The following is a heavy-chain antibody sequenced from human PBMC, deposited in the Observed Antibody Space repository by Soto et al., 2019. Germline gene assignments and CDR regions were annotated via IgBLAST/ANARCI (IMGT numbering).Heavy chain of an antibody. Sequence: ASETLSLTXTVSGGSVRTIDYYWMWLRQPPGKGLEWIGYVYYTGSTNYNPSLKSRVTISVDRSKNQFSLKLTSANAADTAVYYCARGRTVRNYADDSSDYFYFFDYWGQGTQVTVSS. V-gene: IGHV4-61*08. D-gene: IGHD3-22*01. CDR1: GGSVRTIDYY. CDR3: ARGRTVRNYADDSSDYFYFFDY. J-gene: IGHJ4*02. CDR2: VYYTGST.